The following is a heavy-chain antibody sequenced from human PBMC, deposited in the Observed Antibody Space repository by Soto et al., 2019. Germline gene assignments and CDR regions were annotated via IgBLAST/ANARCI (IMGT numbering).Heavy chain of an antibody. D-gene: IGHD2-15*01. Sequence: EVQLVDSGGGLVKPGGSLRLSCEASGFRFSNAWMNWVRQAPGKGLEWVGRIKTRDAGERTNYAAPVQGRFTISRDDSKNTLYLQMNSLKTEDTAVYYCTTGSVEGFWGQGTTVTVSS. J-gene: IGHJ6*02. CDR2: IKTRDAGERT. CDR3: TTGSVEGF. V-gene: IGHV3-15*07. CDR1: GFRFSNAW.